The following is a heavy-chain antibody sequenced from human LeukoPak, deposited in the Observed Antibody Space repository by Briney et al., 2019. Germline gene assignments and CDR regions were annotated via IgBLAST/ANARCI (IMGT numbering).Heavy chain of an antibody. CDR1: GGTFSSYA. V-gene: IGHV1-69*05. D-gene: IGHD1-7*01. CDR2: IIPIFGTA. J-gene: IGHJ4*02. Sequence: SVKVSCKASGGTFSSYAISWVRQAPGQGLEWMEGIIPIFGTANYAQKFQGRVTITTDESTSTAYMELSSLRSEDTAVYYCARGSSGYNWNYSLDYWGQGTLVTVSS. CDR3: ARGSSGYNWNYSLDY.